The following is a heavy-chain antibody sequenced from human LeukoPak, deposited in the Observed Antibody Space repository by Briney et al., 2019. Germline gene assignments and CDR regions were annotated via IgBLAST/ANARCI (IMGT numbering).Heavy chain of an antibody. CDR3: ARERGSTKDYYYYMDV. J-gene: IGHJ6*03. CDR1: GYTFTSYG. Sequence: GASVKVSCKASGYTFTSYGTSWVRQAPGQGLEWMGWISAYNGNTDYAQKLQGRVTMTTDTSTSTAYMELRSLRSDDTAVYYCARERGSTKDYYYYMDVWGKGTTVTISS. CDR2: ISAYNGNT. D-gene: IGHD3-10*01. V-gene: IGHV1-18*01.